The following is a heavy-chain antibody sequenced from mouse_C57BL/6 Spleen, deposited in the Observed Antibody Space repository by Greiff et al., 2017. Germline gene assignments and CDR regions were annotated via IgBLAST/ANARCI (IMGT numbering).Heavy chain of an antibody. CDR2: IDPENGDT. CDR1: GFNIKDDY. Sequence: VQLQQSGAELVRPGASVKLSCTASGFNIKDDYMHWVKQRPEQGLEWIGWIDPENGDTEYASKFQGKATITADTASNTAYLQLSSLTSEDTAVYYCTTSAWVAYWGQGTLVTVSA. V-gene: IGHV14-4*01. CDR3: TTSAWVAY. J-gene: IGHJ3*01.